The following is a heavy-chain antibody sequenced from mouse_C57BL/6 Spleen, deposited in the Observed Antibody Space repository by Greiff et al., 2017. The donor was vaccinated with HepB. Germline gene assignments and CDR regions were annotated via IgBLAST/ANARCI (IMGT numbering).Heavy chain of an antibody. Sequence: DVQLQESGPGLAKPSQPLSLTCSVTGYSITSDYWNWIRKFPGNKLEYMGYISYSGSTYYNPSLKSRISITRDTSKNQYYLQLNSVTTEDTATYYCARSFLLPVPYFDVWGTGTTVTVSS. V-gene: IGHV3-8*01. J-gene: IGHJ1*03. CDR2: ISYSGST. CDR3: ARSFLLPVPYFDV. D-gene: IGHD2-1*01. CDR1: GYSITSDY.